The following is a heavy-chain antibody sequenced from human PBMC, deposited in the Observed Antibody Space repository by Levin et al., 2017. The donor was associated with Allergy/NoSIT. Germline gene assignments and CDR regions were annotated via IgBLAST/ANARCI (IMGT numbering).Heavy chain of an antibody. J-gene: IGHJ6*02. CDR1: GGRFSSYA. CDR2: IIPIFDTA. D-gene: IGHD4-17*01. Sequence: GGSLRLSCKASGGRFSSYAFSWVRQAPGQGLEWMGGIIPIFDTATYAQKFQGRVTITADESTRTAYMELSSLRSEDTALYYCASGHYGDYRGFFYYYAMDVWGQGTTVTVSS. CDR3: ASGHYGDYRGFFYYYAMDV. V-gene: IGHV1-69*01.